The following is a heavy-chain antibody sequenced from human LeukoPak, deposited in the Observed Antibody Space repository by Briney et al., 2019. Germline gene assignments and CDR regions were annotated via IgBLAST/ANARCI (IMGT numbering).Heavy chain of an antibody. CDR3: TRVIRYFDWLFDRRIGNVDY. J-gene: IGHJ4*02. CDR2: IRSKAYGGTT. V-gene: IGHV3-49*04. CDR1: GFTFGDYA. D-gene: IGHD3-9*01. Sequence: GGSLRLSCTASGFTFGDYAMSWVRQAPGKGLEWVGFIRSKAYGGTTEYAASVKGRFTISRDDSKSIAYLQMNSLKTEDTAVYYCTRVIRYFDWLFDRRIGNVDYWGQGTLVTVSS.